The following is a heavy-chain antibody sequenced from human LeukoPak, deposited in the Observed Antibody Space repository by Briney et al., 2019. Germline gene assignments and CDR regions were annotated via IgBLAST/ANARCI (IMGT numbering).Heavy chain of an antibody. D-gene: IGHD6-19*01. CDR3: ARAISYSSVWWY. CDR2: INHSGST. V-gene: IGHV4-34*01. Sequence: KASETLSLTCAVYGGSFSGYYWSWIRQPPGKGLEWIGEINHSGSTNYNPSLKSRVTISVDTSKNQFSLKLSSVTAADTAVYYCARAISYSSVWWYWGQGTRATVSS. CDR1: GGSFSGYY. J-gene: IGHJ4*02.